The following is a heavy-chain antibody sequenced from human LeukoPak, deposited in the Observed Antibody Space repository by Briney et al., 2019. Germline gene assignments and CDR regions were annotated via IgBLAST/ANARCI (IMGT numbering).Heavy chain of an antibody. J-gene: IGHJ6*03. CDR3: ARYSSGKYCYYMDV. CDR2: IYTSGST. V-gene: IGHV4-4*07. D-gene: IGHD6-19*01. Sequence: SETLSLTCTVSGGSISSYYWSWIRQPAGKGLEWIGRIYTSGSTNYNPSLKSRVTISVDTSKNQFSLKLSSVTAADTAVYYCARYSSGKYCYYMDVWGKGTTVTISS. CDR1: GGSISSYY.